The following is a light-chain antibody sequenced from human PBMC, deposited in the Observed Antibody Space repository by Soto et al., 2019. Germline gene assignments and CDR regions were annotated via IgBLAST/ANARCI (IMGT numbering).Light chain of an antibody. CDR1: QSLLHSDGNTY. V-gene: IGKV2-24*01. CDR2: KVS. Sequence: EIVMTQTPLSSPVTVGQPASISCSSSQSLLHSDGNTYLSWLQQRPGQPSRLLIYKVSNRFSGVPVRFSGCGAGTDFTLKISRVEAEDVGFYYCMQGTHFPFTFGGGTKVEIK. J-gene: IGKJ4*01. CDR3: MQGTHFPFT.